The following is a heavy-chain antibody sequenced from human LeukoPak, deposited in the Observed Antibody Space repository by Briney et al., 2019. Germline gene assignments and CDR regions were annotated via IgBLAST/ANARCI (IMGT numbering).Heavy chain of an antibody. J-gene: IGHJ6*02. D-gene: IGHD2-15*01. V-gene: IGHV4-39*01. Sequence: TSETLSLTCTVSGGSIRSSYYYWGWIRQPPGKGLEWIGSIYDSGSTYYNPSLKSRVTISVDTSKNQFSLKLNSVAAADTAVYYCARTIGYCSGGSCYFYYGMDVWGQGTTVTVSS. CDR1: GGSIRSSYYY. CDR3: ARTIGYCSGGSCYFYYGMDV. CDR2: IYDSGST.